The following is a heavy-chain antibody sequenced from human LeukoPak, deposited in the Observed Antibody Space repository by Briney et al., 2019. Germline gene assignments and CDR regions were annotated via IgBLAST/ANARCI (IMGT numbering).Heavy chain of an antibody. CDR1: GFTVSSNH. V-gene: IGHV3-66*01. J-gene: IGHJ4*02. Sequence: GGSLRLSCAASGFTVSSNHMSWVRQAPGKGLEWVSVIYSGGSTYYADSVKGRFTISRDNSKNTLYLQMNSLRAEDTAVYYCARDKQWLGNFDYWGQGTLVTVSS. CDR2: IYSGGST. D-gene: IGHD6-19*01. CDR3: ARDKQWLGNFDY.